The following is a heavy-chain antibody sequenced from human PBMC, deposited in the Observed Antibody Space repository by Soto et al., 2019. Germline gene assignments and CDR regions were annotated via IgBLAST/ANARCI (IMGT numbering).Heavy chain of an antibody. CDR3: ARAYCGGDCYQDNWFDP. CDR1: GYTFTSYY. Sequence: ASVKVSCKASGYTFTSYYMHWVRQAPGQGLEWMGIINPSGGSTSYAQKFQGRVTMTRDTSTSTVYMGLSSLRSEDTAVYYCARAYCGGDCYQDNWFDPWGQGTLVTVSS. CDR2: INPSGGST. J-gene: IGHJ5*02. D-gene: IGHD2-21*02. V-gene: IGHV1-46*01.